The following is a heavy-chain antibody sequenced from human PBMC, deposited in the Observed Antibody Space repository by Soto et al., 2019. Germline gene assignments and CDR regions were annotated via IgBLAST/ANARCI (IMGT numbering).Heavy chain of an antibody. D-gene: IGHD3-10*01. V-gene: IGHV3-30*04. CDR3: ARDKARLNWFGDLLKGGLDY. CDR1: GFTFSSYA. J-gene: IGHJ4*02. CDR2: ISYDGSNK. Sequence: GGSLRLSCAASGFTFSSYAMHWVRQAPGKGLEWVAVISYDGSNKYYADSVRGRFFISRDNSKNTLYLQMNSLRAEDTAVYYCARDKARLNWFGDLLKGGLDYWGQGTLVTVSS.